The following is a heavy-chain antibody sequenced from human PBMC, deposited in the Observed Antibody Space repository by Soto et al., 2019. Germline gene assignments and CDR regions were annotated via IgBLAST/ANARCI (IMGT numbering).Heavy chain of an antibody. D-gene: IGHD2-15*01. J-gene: IGHJ6*02. CDR3: ARLLVVVVIDSDGMDV. Sequence: PSETLSLTCTVSGGSISSSSYYWGWIRQPPGKGLEWIGSIYYSGSTYYNPSLKSRVTISVDTSKNQFSLKLSSVTAADTAVYYCARLLVVVVIDSDGMDVWGQGTTVTVSS. CDR2: IYYSGST. V-gene: IGHV4-39*01. CDR1: GGSISSSSYY.